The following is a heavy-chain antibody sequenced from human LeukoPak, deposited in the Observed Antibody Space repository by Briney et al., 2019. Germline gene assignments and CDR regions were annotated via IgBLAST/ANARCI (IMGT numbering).Heavy chain of an antibody. CDR3: ARDFWSGYYTEA. J-gene: IGHJ5*02. CDR2: ISGSSSGSTSII. CDR1: GFTFSTYA. D-gene: IGHD3-3*01. Sequence: GGSLRLSCEFSGFTFSTYAMNCVRQAPGEGLEWSSYISGSSSGSTSIIHYADSVKGRFTISRDNAKNSLHLQMDSLSAEDTAVYYCARDFWSGYYTEAWGQGALVIVSS. V-gene: IGHV3-48*04.